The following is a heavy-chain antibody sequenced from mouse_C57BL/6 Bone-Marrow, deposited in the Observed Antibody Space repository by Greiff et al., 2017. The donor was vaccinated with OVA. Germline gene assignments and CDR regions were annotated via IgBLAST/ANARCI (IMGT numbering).Heavy chain of an antibody. CDR1: GYTFPSSG. CDR2: IYPRSGNT. J-gene: IGHJ4*01. Sequence: VQLQQSGAELARPGASVKLSCKASGYTFPSSGISWVKQRTGQGLEWIGEIYPRSGNTYYNEKFKGKATLTADKSSSTAYMELRSLTSEDSAVYFCARAIYYDYVYAMDYWGQGTSVTVSS. V-gene: IGHV1-81*01. D-gene: IGHD2-4*01. CDR3: ARAIYYDYVYAMDY.